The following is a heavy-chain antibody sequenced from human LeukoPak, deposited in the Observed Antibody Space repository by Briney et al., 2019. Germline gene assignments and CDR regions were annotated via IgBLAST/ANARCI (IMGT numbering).Heavy chain of an antibody. CDR3: SRGGANDL. Sequence: PSETLSLTCTVSGSSITSDYWSWIRQPAGKGLEWMGRIFTSGSTSYNPSLKSRVTMSLDTSKNQFYLKLSSVTAADTAVYFCSRGGANDLWGQGTPVTVSS. J-gene: IGHJ5*02. CDR2: IFTSGST. V-gene: IGHV4-4*07. CDR1: GSSITSDY. D-gene: IGHD3-16*01.